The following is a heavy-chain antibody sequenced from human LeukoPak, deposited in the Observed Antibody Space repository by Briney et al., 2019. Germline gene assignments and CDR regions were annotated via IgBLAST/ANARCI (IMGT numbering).Heavy chain of an antibody. Sequence: SETLSLTCAVSGGSISSSNWWSWVRQPPGKGLEWIGEIYHSGSTNYNPSLKSRVTISVDKSKNQFSLKLSSVTAADTAVYYCARADSGYYSSDAFDIWGQGTMVTVSS. V-gene: IGHV4-4*02. CDR1: GGSISSSNW. CDR3: ARADSGYYSSDAFDI. CDR2: IYHSGST. J-gene: IGHJ3*02. D-gene: IGHD3-22*01.